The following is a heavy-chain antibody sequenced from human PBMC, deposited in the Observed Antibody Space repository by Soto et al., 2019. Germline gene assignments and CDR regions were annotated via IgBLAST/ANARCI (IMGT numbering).Heavy chain of an antibody. D-gene: IGHD1-26*01. CDR1: GNTVPNYA. CDR2: INGGNGNT. V-gene: IGHV1-3*01. Sequence: ASVKVSCKASGNTVPNYAIHWVRQAPGQRLEWMGWINGGNGNTYYSEHFQGRVTLTRDTSAGTVYMQLSSLTSEDTAVYYCASDDSGFSGSHYIEYFNYWGQGALVTVSS. CDR3: ASDDSGFSGSHYIEYFNY. J-gene: IGHJ4*02.